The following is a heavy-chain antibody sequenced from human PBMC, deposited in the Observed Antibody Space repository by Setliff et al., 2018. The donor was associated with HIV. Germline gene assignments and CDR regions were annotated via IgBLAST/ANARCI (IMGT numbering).Heavy chain of an antibody. D-gene: IGHD5-12*01. CDR3: ARDRARAGSGYHNCFDY. V-gene: IGHV1-46*01. Sequence: GASVMVSCKASGYTFTSYYMHWVRQAPGQGLEWMGIINPSGGSTNYAQKFQGRVTMTRDTSTSTVYMELSSLRSEDTAVYYCARDRARAGSGYHNCFDYWGQGTLVTVSS. CDR1: GYTFTSYY. CDR2: INPSGGST. J-gene: IGHJ4*02.